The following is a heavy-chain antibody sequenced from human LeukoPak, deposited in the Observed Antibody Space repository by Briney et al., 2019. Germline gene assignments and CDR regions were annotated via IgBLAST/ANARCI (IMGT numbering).Heavy chain of an antibody. V-gene: IGHV3-53*01. CDR2: IYSGGST. J-gene: IGHJ4*02. Sequence: GGSLRLSCAASGFTVSTNYMTWVRQAPGKGLEWVSVIYSGGSTYYSDSVKGRFTISRDNSKNTLYLQLNNLRAEDTAVYYCARASIAAAGYYFDYWGQGTLVTVSS. CDR3: ARASIAAAGYYFDY. CDR1: GFTVSTNY. D-gene: IGHD6-13*01.